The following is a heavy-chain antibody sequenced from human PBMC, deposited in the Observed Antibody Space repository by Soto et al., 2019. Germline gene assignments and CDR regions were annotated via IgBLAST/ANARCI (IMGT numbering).Heavy chain of an antibody. D-gene: IGHD4-17*01. CDR1: GGSFSGYY. Sequence: TSETLSLTCAVYGGSFSGYYWSWIRQPPGKGLEWIGEINHSGSTNHKPSLKTRVDISVDTYKNQFSLKLSSVTAADKAVYYCGRTYGDYDGYWGQATLVTVS. J-gene: IGHJ4*02. CDR2: INHSGST. CDR3: GRTYGDYDGY. V-gene: IGHV4-34*01.